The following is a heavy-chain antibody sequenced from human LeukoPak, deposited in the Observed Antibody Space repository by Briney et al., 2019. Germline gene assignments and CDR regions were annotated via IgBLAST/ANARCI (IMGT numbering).Heavy chain of an antibody. CDR3: ARHAVYAGSGWAFDY. D-gene: IGHD6-19*01. Sequence: SETLFLTCTVSGGSISPYYWSWIRQPPGKGLEWIGYIFHTGSGSTSHNPSLKSRVTISVDTSKNQFSLNLNSVTAADTAVYYCARHAVYAGSGWAFDYWGQGTLVTVSS. CDR2: IFHTGSGST. V-gene: IGHV4-59*08. J-gene: IGHJ4*02. CDR1: GGSISPYY.